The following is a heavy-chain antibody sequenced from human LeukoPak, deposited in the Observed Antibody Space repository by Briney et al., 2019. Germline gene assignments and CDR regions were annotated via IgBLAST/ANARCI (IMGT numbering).Heavy chain of an antibody. CDR1: GYTFTIYY. V-gene: IGHV1-18*04. CDR3: ARDQGIAAAGPLYYFDY. Sequence: ASVKVSCKASGYTFTIYYMHWVRQAPGQGLEWMGWISAYNGNTNYAQKLQGRVTMTTDTSTSTAYMELRSLRSDDTAVYYCARDQGIAAAGPLYYFDYWGQGTLVTVSS. CDR2: ISAYNGNT. J-gene: IGHJ4*02. D-gene: IGHD6-13*01.